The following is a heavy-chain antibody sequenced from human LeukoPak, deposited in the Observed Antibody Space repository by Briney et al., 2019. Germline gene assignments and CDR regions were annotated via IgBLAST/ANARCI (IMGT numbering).Heavy chain of an antibody. Sequence: GGSLRLSCAASGFTFSSYATSWVRQAPGKGLQRVSGIDTSGDRTYYADSVKGRFTISRDNSWDNTLYLQMDSLRAEDTAIYYCAKLRRSPYYALPVGFDSWGQGTLVTVSS. CDR3: AKLRRSPYYALPVGFDS. D-gene: IGHD3-3*01. CDR1: GFTFSSYA. CDR2: IDTSGDRT. J-gene: IGHJ4*02. V-gene: IGHV3-23*05.